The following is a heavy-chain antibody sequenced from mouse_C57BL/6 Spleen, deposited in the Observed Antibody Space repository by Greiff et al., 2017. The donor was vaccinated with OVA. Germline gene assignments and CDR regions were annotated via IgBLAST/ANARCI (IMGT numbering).Heavy chain of an antibody. J-gene: IGHJ4*01. CDR1: GFSFNTYA. CDR2: IRSKSNNYAT. CDR3: VRLYYYAMDY. Sequence: DVMLVESGGGLVQPKGSLKLSCAASGFSFNTYAMNWVRQAPGKGLEWVARIRSKSNNYATYYADSVKDRFTISRDDSESMLYLQMNNLKTEDTAMYYCVRLYYYAMDYWGQGTSVTVSS. V-gene: IGHV10-1*01.